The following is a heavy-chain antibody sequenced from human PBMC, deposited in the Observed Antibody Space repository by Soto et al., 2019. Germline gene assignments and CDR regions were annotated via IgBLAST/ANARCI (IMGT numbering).Heavy chain of an antibody. CDR2: YFQGGDA. Sequence: QLQLLESDSGLVRPAQTLSLTCAVSGASVSSGSYSWSWIRQPPGKGLEWIGFYFQGGDAYYNPSLESRVTISVDRSKNQFSLKLRSVTAADTAVYYCARLDYQSSGSYAFDIWGQGTTVTVSS. D-gene: IGHD3-22*01. CDR1: GASVSSGSYS. CDR3: ARLDYQSSGSYAFDI. V-gene: IGHV4-30-2*01. J-gene: IGHJ3*02.